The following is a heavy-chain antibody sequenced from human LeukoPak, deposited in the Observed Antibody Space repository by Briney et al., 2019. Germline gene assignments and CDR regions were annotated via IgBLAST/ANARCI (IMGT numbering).Heavy chain of an antibody. V-gene: IGHV3-48*03. CDR1: GFTLSSYE. CDR2: ISSRGRNI. CDR3: AREVQLERLGFGKEGSAFDY. J-gene: IGHJ4*02. D-gene: IGHD1-1*01. Sequence: GGSLRLSCAASGFTLSSYEMNWVRQAPGKGLEWVSCISSRGRNIYYADSVKGRFTISRDNAKNSLYLQMNSLRAEDTAVYYCAREVQLERLGFGKEGSAFDYWGQGTLVTVSS.